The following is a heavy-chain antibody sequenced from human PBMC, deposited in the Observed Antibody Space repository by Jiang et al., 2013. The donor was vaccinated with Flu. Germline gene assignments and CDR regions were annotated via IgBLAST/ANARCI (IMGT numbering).Heavy chain of an antibody. CDR2: IYYSGST. J-gene: IGHJ4*02. V-gene: IGHV4-31*03. Sequence: GSGLVKPSQTLSLTCTVSGGSISSGGYYWSWIRQHPGKGLEWIGYIYYSGSTYYNPSLKSRVTISVDTSKNQFSLKLSSVTAADTAVYYCARNYYDSSGYYYSDPIFDYWGQGNPGHRLL. CDR3: ARNYYDSSGYYYSDPIFDY. D-gene: IGHD3-22*01. CDR1: GGSISSGGYY.